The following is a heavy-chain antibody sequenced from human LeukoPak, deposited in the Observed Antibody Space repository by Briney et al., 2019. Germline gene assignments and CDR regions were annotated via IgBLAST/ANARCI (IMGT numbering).Heavy chain of an antibody. Sequence: PGGSLRLSCVVSGFTFSYFGMNWVRQAPGKGLEWVSYISSNSRTVDYADSVKGRFTISRDNAKNSLYLQMNSLRAEDTAVYYCVRGGFTPDYWGQGTLVTVSS. V-gene: IGHV3-48*01. CDR3: VRGGFTPDY. CDR2: ISSNSRTV. D-gene: IGHD3-10*01. CDR1: GFTFSYFG. J-gene: IGHJ4*02.